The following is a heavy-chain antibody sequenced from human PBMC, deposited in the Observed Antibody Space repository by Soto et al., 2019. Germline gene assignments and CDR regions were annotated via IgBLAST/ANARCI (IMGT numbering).Heavy chain of an antibody. J-gene: IGHJ6*02. Sequence: LSENLSLTCAVSGGSISSSNWWSWVRQPPGKGLEWIGEIYHSGSTNYNPSLKSRVTISVDKSKNQFSLKLSSVTAADTAVYYCARERGSSSNYYYYYGMDVWGQGTTVTVS. CDR2: IYHSGST. V-gene: IGHV4-4*02. D-gene: IGHD6-6*01. CDR1: GGSISSSNW. CDR3: ARERGSSSNYYYYYGMDV.